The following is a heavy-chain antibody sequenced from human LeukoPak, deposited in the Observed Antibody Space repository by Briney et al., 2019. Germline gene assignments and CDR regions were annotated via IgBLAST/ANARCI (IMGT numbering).Heavy chain of an antibody. Sequence: PGGSLRLSCAASGFTFSSYGMTWVRQAPGKGLEWVSYIGSTSSTIYYADPVKGRFTISRDNAKNSLYLQMKSLRAEDTAVYYCARDHHRRLYDSQARDTFDIWGQGTMVTVSS. CDR3: ARDHHRRLYDSQARDTFDI. D-gene: IGHD3-22*01. CDR1: GFTFSSYG. J-gene: IGHJ3*02. V-gene: IGHV3-48*01. CDR2: IGSTSSTI.